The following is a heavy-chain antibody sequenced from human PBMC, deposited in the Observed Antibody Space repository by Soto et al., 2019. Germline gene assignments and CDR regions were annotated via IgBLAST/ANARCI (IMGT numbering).Heavy chain of an antibody. CDR1: GGSISSSSYY. Sequence: SETLSLTCTVSGGSISSSSYYWGWIRQPPGKGLEWIGYIYYSGSTNYNPSLKSRVTISVDTSKNQFSLKLSSVTAADTAVYYCARGVLLWFGESYNWFDPWGQGTLVTVSS. D-gene: IGHD3-10*01. CDR3: ARGVLLWFGESYNWFDP. CDR2: IYYSGST. J-gene: IGHJ5*02. V-gene: IGHV4-61*05.